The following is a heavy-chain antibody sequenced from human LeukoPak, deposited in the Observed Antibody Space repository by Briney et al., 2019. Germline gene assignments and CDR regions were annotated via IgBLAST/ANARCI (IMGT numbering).Heavy chain of an antibody. Sequence: GGSLRLSCAASGFTFSSYAMSWVRQAPGKGLEGGSAISGSGGSTYYADSVKDRFTISRDNSKNTLYLQMNSLRAEDTAVYYCAKCTTSTSCYWFDPWGQGTLVTVSS. CDR3: AKCTTSTSCYWFDP. CDR1: GFTFSSYA. D-gene: IGHD2-2*01. J-gene: IGHJ5*02. V-gene: IGHV3-23*01. CDR2: ISGSGGST.